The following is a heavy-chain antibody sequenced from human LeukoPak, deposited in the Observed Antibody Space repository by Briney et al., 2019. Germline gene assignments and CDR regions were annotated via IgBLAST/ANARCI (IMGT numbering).Heavy chain of an antibody. CDR3: ARDLVGTSVDYFDY. V-gene: IGHV1-69*05. Sequence: SVKVSCKASGGTFSSYAISWVRQAPGQGLEWMGGIIPIFGTANYAQKFQGRVTITTDESTSTAYMELSSLRSEDTAVYYCARDLVGTSVDYFDYWGQGTLVTVSS. J-gene: IGHJ4*02. CDR2: IIPIFGTA. CDR1: GGTFSSYA. D-gene: IGHD1-1*01.